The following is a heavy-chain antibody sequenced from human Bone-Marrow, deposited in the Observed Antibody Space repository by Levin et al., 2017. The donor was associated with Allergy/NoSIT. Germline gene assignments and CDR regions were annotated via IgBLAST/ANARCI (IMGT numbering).Heavy chain of an antibody. CDR2: ISGSGAAT. CDR3: AKTAGGGRGDDFDI. Sequence: LSLTCAAFGFTFSTYAMNWVRQAPGKGLEWVSGISGSGAATFYADSVRGRFTISRAHSRSTLYLQMTSLRADDTAVYYCAKTAGGGRGDDFDIWGQGTVVTVSS. CDR1: GFTFSTYA. J-gene: IGHJ3*02. D-gene: IGHD2-15*01. V-gene: IGHV3-23*01.